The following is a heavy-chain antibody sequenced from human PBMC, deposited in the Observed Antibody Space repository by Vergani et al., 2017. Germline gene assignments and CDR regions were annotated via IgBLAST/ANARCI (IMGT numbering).Heavy chain of an antibody. CDR3: AKDHAGYFDY. Sequence: EVQLVESGGGLVQPGRSLRLSCAASGFTFDDYAMHWVRQAPGKGLEGVSGISGSGGSTNYADSVKGRFTISRDNSKNTLYLPMNSLRAEDTAVYYCAKDHAGYFDYWGQGTLVTVSS. J-gene: IGHJ4*02. CDR2: ISGSGGST. CDR1: GFTFDDYA. V-gene: IGHV3-23*04.